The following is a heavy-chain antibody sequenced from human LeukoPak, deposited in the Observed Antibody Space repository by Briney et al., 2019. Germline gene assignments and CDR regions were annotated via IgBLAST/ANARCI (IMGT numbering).Heavy chain of an antibody. Sequence: EESLKISCKGSGYSFTSYWIGWVRQMPGKGLEWMGIIYPGDSDTRYSPSFQGQVTISADKSISTAYLQWSSLKASDTAMYYCARQRGYCSSTSCYGSAFDYWGQGTLVTVSS. CDR1: GYSFTSYW. CDR2: IYPGDSDT. V-gene: IGHV5-51*01. J-gene: IGHJ4*02. D-gene: IGHD2-2*01. CDR3: ARQRGYCSSTSCYGSAFDY.